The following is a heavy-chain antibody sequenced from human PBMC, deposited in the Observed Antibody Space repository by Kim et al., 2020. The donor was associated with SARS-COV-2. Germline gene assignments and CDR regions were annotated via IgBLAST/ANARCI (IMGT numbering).Heavy chain of an antibody. CDR1: GYTFTSYA. Sequence: ASVKVSCKASGYTFTSYAMHWVRQAPGQRLEWMGWINAGNGNTKYSQKFQGRVTITRDTSASTAYMELSSLRSEDTAVYYCARVHYYDSSGYSNWFDPWGQGTLVTVSS. J-gene: IGHJ5*02. V-gene: IGHV1-3*01. D-gene: IGHD3-22*01. CDR3: ARVHYYDSSGYSNWFDP. CDR2: INAGNGNT.